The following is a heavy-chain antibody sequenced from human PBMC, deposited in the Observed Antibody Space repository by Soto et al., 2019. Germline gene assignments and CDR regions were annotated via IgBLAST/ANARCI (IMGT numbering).Heavy chain of an antibody. Sequence: ASVKVSCKASGYTFTSYGISWVRQAPGQGLEWMGRISAYNGNTNYAQKLQGRVTMTTDTSTSTAYMELRSLRSDDTAVYYCAAAAAPNGFDYWGQGTLVTVSS. CDR1: GYTFTSYG. V-gene: IGHV1-18*01. J-gene: IGHJ4*02. D-gene: IGHD6-13*01. CDR3: AAAAAPNGFDY. CDR2: ISAYNGNT.